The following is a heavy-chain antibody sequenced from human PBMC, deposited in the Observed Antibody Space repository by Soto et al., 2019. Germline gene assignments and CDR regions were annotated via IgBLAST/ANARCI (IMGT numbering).Heavy chain of an antibody. CDR2: ISWNSNII. D-gene: IGHD2-2*01. J-gene: IGHJ4*02. V-gene: IGHV3-9*01. CDR3: ARSPGHCSGTSCYGYFDS. CDR1: GFSFDDYA. Sequence: EVQLVESGGGLVQPGRSLRLSCVASGFSFDDYAMHWVRQVPGRGLEWVSSISWNSNIIGYVDSVKGRFTISRDSAKKSLYLQMNSLRPEDTALYFCARSPGHCSGTSCYGYFDSWGQGTLVTVSS.